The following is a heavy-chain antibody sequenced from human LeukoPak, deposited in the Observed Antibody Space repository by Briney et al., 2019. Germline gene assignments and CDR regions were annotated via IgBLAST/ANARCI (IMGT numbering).Heavy chain of an antibody. Sequence: GGSLRLSCAASGFTFSTYAMSWVRQAPGKRLEWVSAISGSGGSTYQSDSVKGRFTISRDNSKNTLYLQMNSLRVEDTAVYYCAKSQSSGWLYYFDYWGQGILVTVSS. CDR1: GFTFSTYA. V-gene: IGHV3-23*01. J-gene: IGHJ4*02. CDR3: AKSQSSGWLYYFDY. CDR2: ISGSGGST. D-gene: IGHD6-19*01.